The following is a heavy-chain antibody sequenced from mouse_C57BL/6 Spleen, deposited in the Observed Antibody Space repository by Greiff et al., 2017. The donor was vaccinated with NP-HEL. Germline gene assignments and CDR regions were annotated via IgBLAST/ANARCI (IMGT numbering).Heavy chain of an antibody. Sequence: VQLKQPGAELVMPGASVKLSCKASGYTFTSYWMPWVKQRPGQGLEWIGEIGPSDSYTNYQHKVKGQFTLTVDKSSSTAYMQLSSLTAEYSAVCYCARYYGSSSLAMDYWGQGTSVTVSS. CDR2: IGPSDSYT. J-gene: IGHJ4*01. CDR1: GYTFTSYW. D-gene: IGHD1-1*01. CDR3: ARYYGSSSLAMDY. V-gene: IGHV1-69*01.